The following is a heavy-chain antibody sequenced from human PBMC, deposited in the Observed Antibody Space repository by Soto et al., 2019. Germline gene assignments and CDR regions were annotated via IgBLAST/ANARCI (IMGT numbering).Heavy chain of an antibody. V-gene: IGHV4-31*03. D-gene: IGHD3-3*01. CDR1: GGSISSGGYY. CDR2: IYYSGST. J-gene: IGHJ4*02. Sequence: SETLSLTCTVSGGSISSGGYYWSWIRQHPGKGLEWIGYIYYSGSTYYNPSLKSRVTISVDTSKNQFSLKLSSVTAADTAVYYCARGAYYDFWSGYYRGYYFDYWGQRTLVTVSS. CDR3: ARGAYYDFWSGYYRGYYFDY.